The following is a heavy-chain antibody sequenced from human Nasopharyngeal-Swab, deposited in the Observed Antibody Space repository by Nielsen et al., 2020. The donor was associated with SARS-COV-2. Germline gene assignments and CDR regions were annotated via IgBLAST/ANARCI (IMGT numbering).Heavy chain of an antibody. CDR3: TRDIGGKYGY. V-gene: IGHV3-23*01. CDR1: GFTFSSYA. CDR2: ISGSGGST. J-gene: IGHJ4*02. D-gene: IGHD4-23*01. Sequence: GESLKISCAASGFTFSSYAMSWVRQAPGKGLEWVSAISGSGGSTSYADSVKGRFTISRDNSKNTLYLQMNSLRGEDTAVYYCTRDIGGKYGYWGQGTLVTVSS.